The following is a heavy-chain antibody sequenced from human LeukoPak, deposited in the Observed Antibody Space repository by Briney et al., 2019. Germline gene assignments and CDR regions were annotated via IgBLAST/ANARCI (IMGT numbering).Heavy chain of an antibody. D-gene: IGHD3-10*01. J-gene: IGHJ5*02. CDR2: VYNSGST. V-gene: IGHV4-39*07. CDR1: GGSISSANYY. Sequence: SETLSLTCTVSGGSISSANYYWGWIRQPSGKGLEWIGSVYNSGSTYYNPSLKSRVIVSLHMSQNQFSLRLTSVTAAATAIYYCASDTGHYAPGTPGFTRFDPWGQGTLVTVSS. CDR3: ASDTGHYAPGTPGFTRFDP.